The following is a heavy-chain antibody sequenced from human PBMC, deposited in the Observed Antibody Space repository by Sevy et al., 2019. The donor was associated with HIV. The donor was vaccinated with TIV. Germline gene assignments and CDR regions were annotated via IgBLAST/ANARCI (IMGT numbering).Heavy chain of an antibody. CDR3: AREGGWLQYYYYMDV. J-gene: IGHJ6*03. D-gene: IGHD5-12*01. V-gene: IGHV3-30-3*01. CDR2: ISYDGSNK. CDR1: GFTFSSYA. Sequence: GGSLRLSCAASGFTFSSYAMHWVRQAPGKGLEWMAVISYDGSNKYYADSVKGRFTISRDNSKNTLYLQMNSLRAEDTAVYYCAREGGWLQYYYYMDVWGKGTTVTVSS.